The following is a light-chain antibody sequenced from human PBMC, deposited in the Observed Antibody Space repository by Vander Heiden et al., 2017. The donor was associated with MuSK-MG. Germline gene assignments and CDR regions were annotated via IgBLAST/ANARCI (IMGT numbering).Light chain of an antibody. CDR3: AAWYDSLNGVV. J-gene: IGLJ2*01. CDR1: SSNIGSNT. V-gene: IGLV1-44*01. Sequence: QSVLTQPPSASGTPGQRATISCSGSSSNIGSNTVNWYQQLPGTAPKLLIYSNNQRPSGVPDRFSGSKSGTSASLAISGLQSEDEADYYCAAWYDSLNGVVFGGGTKLTVL. CDR2: SNN.